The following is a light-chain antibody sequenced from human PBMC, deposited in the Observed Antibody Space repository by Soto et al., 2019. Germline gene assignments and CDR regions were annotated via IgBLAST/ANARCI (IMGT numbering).Light chain of an antibody. CDR1: SSDVGSNKY. J-gene: IGLJ2*01. Sequence: QSALTQPPSASGSPGQSVTISCTGTSSDVGSNKYVSWYQQHPGKAPKLVIYEVSKRPSGVPDRFSGSKSGNTASLTVSGLQAEEEADYYCSSYAGSNNLVFGGGTKLTVL. CDR3: SSYAGSNNLV. V-gene: IGLV2-8*01. CDR2: EVS.